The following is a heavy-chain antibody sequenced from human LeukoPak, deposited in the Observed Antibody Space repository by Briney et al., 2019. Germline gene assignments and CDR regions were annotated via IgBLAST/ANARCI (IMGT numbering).Heavy chain of an antibody. CDR1: GGSFSGYY. V-gene: IGHV4-34*01. CDR3: ARDGYSGGWHDY. D-gene: IGHD6-19*01. J-gene: IGHJ4*02. Sequence: SETLSLTCAVYGGSFSGYYWSWIRQPPGKGLEWIGEINHSGSTNYNPSLRSRVSISVDVSKNQFSLELRSVTAADTAMYYCARDGYSGGWHDYWGQGTLVTVSS. CDR2: INHSGST.